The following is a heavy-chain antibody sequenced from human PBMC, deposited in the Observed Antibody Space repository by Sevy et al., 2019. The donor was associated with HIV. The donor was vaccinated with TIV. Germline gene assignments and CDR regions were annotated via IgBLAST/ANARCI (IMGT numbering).Heavy chain of an antibody. J-gene: IGHJ6*02. D-gene: IGHD4-17*01. V-gene: IGHV1-2*02. CDR1: RYTFTDYY. CDR3: ARLTTMPTSDDYGIDV. Sequence: ASVKVCCKAARYTFTDYYVYWVRQGPGQGLEWMGWINPNNGGTKYAQRFQGRVTMTRDTSINTAYMELGSLTSDDTAVYYCARLTTMPTSDDYGIDVRGQGTTVTVSS. CDR2: INPNNGGT.